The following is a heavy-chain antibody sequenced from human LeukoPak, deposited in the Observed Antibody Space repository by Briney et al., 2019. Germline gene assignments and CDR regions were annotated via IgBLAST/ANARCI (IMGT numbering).Heavy chain of an antibody. J-gene: IGHJ5*02. V-gene: IGHV4-59*01. Sequence: SETLSLTCTVSGGSISSYYWNWIRQPPGKGLEWIAYIYYSGGTNYNPSLKSRVTISVDTSKNQFSLKLSSVTAADTAVYYCARDFPLYDSSGYLVPSDQNWFDPWGQGTLVTVSS. CDR1: GGSISSYY. CDR3: ARDFPLYDSSGYLVPSDQNWFDP. D-gene: IGHD3-22*01. CDR2: IYYSGGT.